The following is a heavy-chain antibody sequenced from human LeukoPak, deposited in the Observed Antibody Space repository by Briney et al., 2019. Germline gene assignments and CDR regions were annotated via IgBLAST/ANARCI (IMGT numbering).Heavy chain of an antibody. J-gene: IGHJ5*02. CDR1: GFTFDDYA. CDR3: AKDSSSGWHGGWFDP. CDR2: ISWNSGSI. D-gene: IGHD6-19*01. Sequence: GGSLRLSCAASGFTFDDYAMHWVRQAPGKGLEWVSGISWNSGSIGYADSVEGRFTISRDNAKNSLYLQMNSLRAEDTALYYCAKDSSSGWHGGWFDPWGQGTLVTVSS. V-gene: IGHV3-9*01.